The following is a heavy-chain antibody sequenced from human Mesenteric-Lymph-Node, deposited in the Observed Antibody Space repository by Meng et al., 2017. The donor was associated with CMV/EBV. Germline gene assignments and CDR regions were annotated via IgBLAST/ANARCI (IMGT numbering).Heavy chain of an antibody. CDR2: IIPILGIA. CDR1: GGTFSSYA. V-gene: IGHV1-69*04. D-gene: IGHD2-21*02. CDR3: AACGGDCYSGST. J-gene: IGHJ5*02. Sequence: CKASGGTFSSYAISWVRQAPGQGLEWMGWIIPILGIANYAQKFQGRVTITADKSTSTAYMELSSLRSEDTAVYYCAACGGDCYSGSTWGQGTLVTVSS.